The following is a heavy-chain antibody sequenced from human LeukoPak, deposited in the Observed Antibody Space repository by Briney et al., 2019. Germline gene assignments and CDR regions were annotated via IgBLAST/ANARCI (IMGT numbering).Heavy chain of an antibody. CDR1: GFTFSSYW. V-gene: IGHV3-7*01. J-gene: IGHJ4*02. Sequence: GGSLRLSCAASGFTFSSYWMSWVRQAPGKGREWVANIKQDGSEKYYVDSVKGRFTISRDNAKNSLYLQMNSLRAEDTAVYYCARDTRYYYDSSGYYATDYWGQGTLVTVSS. CDR2: IKQDGSEK. CDR3: ARDTRYYYDSSGYYATDY. D-gene: IGHD3-22*01.